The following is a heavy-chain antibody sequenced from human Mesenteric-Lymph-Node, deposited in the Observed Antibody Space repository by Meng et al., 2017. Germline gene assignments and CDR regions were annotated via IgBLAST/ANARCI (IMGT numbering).Heavy chain of an antibody. D-gene: IGHD3-22*01. CDR3: ARPFYDSSGYYYFDY. CDR2: IYPSDSDT. J-gene: IGHJ4*02. Sequence: YWIHWVRQRPGKGLEYMGIIYPSDSDTRYSPSFQGQVTISADNSISTTYLHWSSLEASDTAMYYCARPFYDSSGYYYFDYWGQGTLVTVSS. CDR1: YW. V-gene: IGHV5-51*01.